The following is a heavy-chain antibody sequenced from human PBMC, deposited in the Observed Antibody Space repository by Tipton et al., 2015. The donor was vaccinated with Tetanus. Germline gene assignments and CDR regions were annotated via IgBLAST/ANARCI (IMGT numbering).Heavy chain of an antibody. CDR3: VRAKLRCGFSGYLYYDL. D-gene: IGHD5-12*01. J-gene: IGHJ2*01. V-gene: IGHV4-31*03. CDR2: IYYSGTT. Sequence: TLSLTCSVSDGPVSGGGFYWGWVRQVTGKGLEWIGNIYYSGTTYYTPSLRGRLSISVDTSKNQFSLKLTSVTAADSAIYYCVRAKLRCGFSGYLYYDLWGRGTLVTVSS. CDR1: DGPVSGGGFY.